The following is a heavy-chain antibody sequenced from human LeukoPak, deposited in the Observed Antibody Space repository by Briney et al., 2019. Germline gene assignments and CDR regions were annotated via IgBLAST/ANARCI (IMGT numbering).Heavy chain of an antibody. V-gene: IGHV4-38-2*02. CDR3: ARNPIYYYDSSGYFDY. CDR2: IYHSGST. J-gene: IGHJ4*02. CDR1: GYSISSGYY. D-gene: IGHD3-22*01. Sequence: SETLSLTCTVSGYSISSGYYWGWIRQPPGKGLEWIGSIYHSGSTYYNPSLKSRVTISVDTSKNQFSLKLSSVTAADTAVYYCARNPIYYYDSSGYFDYWGQGTLVTVSS.